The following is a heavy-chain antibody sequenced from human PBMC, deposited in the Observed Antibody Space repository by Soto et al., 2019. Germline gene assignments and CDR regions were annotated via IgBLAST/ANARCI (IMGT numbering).Heavy chain of an antibody. CDR2: IYPSDSDT. V-gene: IGHV5-51*01. Sequence: PGESLKSSFKGSGYNLAGYWIAWVRQMPGKVLELMGIIYPSDSDTRYRPSFQGQVTISADKSISSAYLQWSSLRASDTAMYYCERGGLSTRTFDYWGQGDPVTVSS. CDR3: ERGGLSTRTFDY. D-gene: IGHD1-1*01. CDR1: GYNLAGYW. J-gene: IGHJ4*02.